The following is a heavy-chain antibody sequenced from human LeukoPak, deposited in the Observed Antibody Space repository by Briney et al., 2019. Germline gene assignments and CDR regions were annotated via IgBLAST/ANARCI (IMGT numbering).Heavy chain of an antibody. CDR1: GFTFSTYW. J-gene: IGHJ4*02. Sequence: GGSLRLSCAASGFTFSTYWMHWVRQTPGKGLVWVSRIDTEGNTINYADSVKGRFTISRDNAGDTLYLQMNSLRAEDTALYYCAREKWELDYWGQGTLVTVSS. V-gene: IGHV3-74*01. CDR2: IDTEGNTI. D-gene: IGHD1-26*01. CDR3: AREKWELDY.